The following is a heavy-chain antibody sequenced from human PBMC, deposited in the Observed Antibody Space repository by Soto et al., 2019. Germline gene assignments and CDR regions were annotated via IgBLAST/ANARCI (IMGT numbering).Heavy chain of an antibody. Sequence: ASVKVSCKASGYTFTGYYMHWVRQAPGQGLEWMGWINPNSGGTNYAQKFQGRVTMTRDTSISTAYMELSRLRSDDTAVYYCAREYFWSGYYRYYFDYWGQGTLVTVSS. D-gene: IGHD3-3*01. CDR3: AREYFWSGYYRYYFDY. V-gene: IGHV1-2*02. CDR1: GYTFTGYY. CDR2: INPNSGGT. J-gene: IGHJ4*02.